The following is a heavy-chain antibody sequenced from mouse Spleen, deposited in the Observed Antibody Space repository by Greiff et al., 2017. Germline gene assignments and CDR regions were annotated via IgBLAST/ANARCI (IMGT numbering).Heavy chain of an antibody. Sequence: EVQLVESGGGLVQPKGSLKLSCAASGFSFNTYAMNWVRQAPGKGLEWVARIRSKSNNYATYYADSVKDRFTISRDDSESMLYLQMNNLKTEDTAMYYCVRSTGTYFDYWGQGTTLTVSS. CDR2: IRSKSNNYAT. CDR1: GFSFNTYA. CDR3: VRSTGTYFDY. J-gene: IGHJ2*01. V-gene: IGHV10-1*01. D-gene: IGHD4-1*01.